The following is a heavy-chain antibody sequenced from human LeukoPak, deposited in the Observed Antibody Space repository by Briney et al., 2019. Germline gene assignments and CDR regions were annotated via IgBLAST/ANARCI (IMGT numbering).Heavy chain of an antibody. D-gene: IGHD4-17*01. CDR2: ISYDGSNK. Sequence: GGSLRLSCAISGFSFSSYGMHWVRQAPGKGLEWVAVISYDGSNKCHADSVKGRFTISRDNSKSSLFLQMNSLRAEDTAVYYCAKDLRPQIPYGESPRGTAPMGHRGQGTLVTVSS. CDR3: AKDLRPQIPYGESPRGTAPMGH. CDR1: GFSFSSYG. J-gene: IGHJ4*02. V-gene: IGHV3-30*18.